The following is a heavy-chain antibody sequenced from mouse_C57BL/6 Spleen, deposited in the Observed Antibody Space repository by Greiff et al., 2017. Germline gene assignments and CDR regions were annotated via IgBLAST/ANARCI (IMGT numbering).Heavy chain of an antibody. Sequence: SGPELVKPGASVKIPCKASGYTFTDYNMDWVKQSHGKSLEWIGDINPNNGGTIYNQKFKGKATLTVDKSSSTAYMELRSLTSEDTAVYYCARVYGSGYEGYFDYWGQGTTLTVSS. CDR1: GYTFTDYN. D-gene: IGHD1-1*01. J-gene: IGHJ2*01. CDR3: ARVYGSGYEGYFDY. V-gene: IGHV1-18*01. CDR2: INPNNGGT.